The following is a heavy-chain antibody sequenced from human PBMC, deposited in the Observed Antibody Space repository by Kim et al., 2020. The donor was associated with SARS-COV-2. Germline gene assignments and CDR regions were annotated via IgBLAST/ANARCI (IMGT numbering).Heavy chain of an antibody. CDR3: ASDYGDYYFDY. V-gene: IGHV4-39*07. CDR1: GGSISSSSYY. Sequence: SETLSLTCTVSGGSISSSSYYWGWIRQPPGKGLEWIGSIYYSGSTYYNPSLKSRVTISVDTSKNQFSLKLSSVTAADTAVYYCASDYGDYYFDYWGQGTLVTVSS. D-gene: IGHD4-17*01. CDR2: IYYSGST. J-gene: IGHJ4*02.